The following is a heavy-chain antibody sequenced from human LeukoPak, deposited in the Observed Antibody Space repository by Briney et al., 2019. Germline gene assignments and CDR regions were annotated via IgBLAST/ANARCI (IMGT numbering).Heavy chain of an antibody. CDR2: INHSGST. Sequence: SETLSLTCTVSGGSISSSSYYWGWLRQPPGKGLEWIGEINHSGSTNYNPSLKSRVTISVDTSKNQFSLKLSSVTAADTAVYYCARQSNNGLRYFAWSFPYYMDVWGKGTTVTISS. D-gene: IGHD3-9*01. J-gene: IGHJ6*03. CDR3: ARQSNNGLRYFAWSFPYYMDV. V-gene: IGHV4-39*01. CDR1: GGSISSSSYY.